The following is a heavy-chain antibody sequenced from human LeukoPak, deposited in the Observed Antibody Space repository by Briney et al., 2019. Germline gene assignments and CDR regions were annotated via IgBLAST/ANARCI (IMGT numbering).Heavy chain of an antibody. J-gene: IGHJ4*02. V-gene: IGHV3-7*01. Sequence: GGSLRLSCAASGFTFSSYSMTWVRQAPGKGLEWVASINQDGTEKFSVDSVKGRFTISRDNAKNSLYLQMNSLRAEDTAIYYCARDFNHAFDYWGQGILVTVSS. CDR2: INQDGTEK. CDR1: GFTFSSYS. CDR3: ARDFNHAFDY. D-gene: IGHD1-14*01.